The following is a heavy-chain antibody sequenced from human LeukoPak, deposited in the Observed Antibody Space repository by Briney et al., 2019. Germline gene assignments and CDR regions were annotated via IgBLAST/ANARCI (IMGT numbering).Heavy chain of an antibody. Sequence: QPGGCLRLSCAAAGFTFSSYAMSWVRQAPRKWLEWVSAISGSGGSTSYADSVKGRFTISRDNSKNTLYLQRNSLRAEDTAVYYCAKGRGYDSSGYHTWGEGCPVTVSS. D-gene: IGHD3-22*01. J-gene: IGHJ4*02. CDR2: ISGSGGST. CDR3: AKGRGYDSSGYHT. V-gene: IGHV3-23*01. CDR1: GFTFSSYA.